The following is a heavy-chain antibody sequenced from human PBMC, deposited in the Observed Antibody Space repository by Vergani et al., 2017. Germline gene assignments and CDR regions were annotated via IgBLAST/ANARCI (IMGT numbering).Heavy chain of an antibody. CDR3: ASLEGALMS. Sequence: EVQLLESGGGLVQPGGSLRLSCAASGFTFSSYAMSWVRQAPGKGLEWVSAISGSGGSTYYADSVKGRFTIARDNSKNTLYLQRNSVRAEDTAVYYCASLEGALMSWGQGTMVTVSS. D-gene: IGHD3-16*01. V-gene: IGHV3-23*01. CDR2: ISGSGGST. J-gene: IGHJ3*01. CDR1: GFTFSSYA.